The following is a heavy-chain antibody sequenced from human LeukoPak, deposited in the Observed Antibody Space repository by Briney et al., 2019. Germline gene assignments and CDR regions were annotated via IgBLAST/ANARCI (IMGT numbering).Heavy chain of an antibody. Sequence: VASVKVSCKASGYTFTSYDINWVRQATGQGLEWMGWMNPNSGGTNYAQKFQGRVTMTRDTSISTAYMELSRLRSDDTAVYYCASSQRWVWGQGTLVTVSS. J-gene: IGHJ4*02. D-gene: IGHD1-26*01. CDR1: GYTFTSYD. CDR2: MNPNSGGT. V-gene: IGHV1-2*02. CDR3: ASSQRWV.